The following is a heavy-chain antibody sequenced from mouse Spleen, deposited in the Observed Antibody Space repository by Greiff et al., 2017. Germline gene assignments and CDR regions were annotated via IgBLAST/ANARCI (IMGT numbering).Heavy chain of an antibody. CDR1: GYSITSGYY. CDR2: ISYDGSN. Sequence: DVKLQESGPGLVKPSQSLSLTCSVTGYSITSGYYWNWIRQFPGNKLEWMGYISYDGSNNYNPSLKNRISITRDTSKNQFFLKLNSVTTEDTATYYCARDGTYYGSSSYAMDYWGQGTSVTVSS. V-gene: IGHV3-6*01. CDR3: ARDGTYYGSSSYAMDY. J-gene: IGHJ4*01. D-gene: IGHD1-1*01.